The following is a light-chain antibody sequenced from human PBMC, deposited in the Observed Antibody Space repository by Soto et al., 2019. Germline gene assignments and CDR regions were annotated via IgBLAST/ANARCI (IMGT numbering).Light chain of an antibody. Sequence: DIQMTQSPSTLSASVGDRVTVTCRASQSISSWLAWYQQKAGKAPKLLIYKASALESGVPSRFSGSGSGTEFTLTISSLEPEDFATYYCHSRAFGQGTRLEIK. CDR2: KAS. CDR1: QSISSW. V-gene: IGKV1-5*03. J-gene: IGKJ5*01. CDR3: HSRA.